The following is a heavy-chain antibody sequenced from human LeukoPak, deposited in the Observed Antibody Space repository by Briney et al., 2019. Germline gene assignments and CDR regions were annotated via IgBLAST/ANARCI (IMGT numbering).Heavy chain of an antibody. V-gene: IGHV3-30-3*01. CDR1: GFNITNCA. CDR3: ARAPRLYCSGGTCYHIDF. CDR2: ISYDGDNK. D-gene: IGHD2-15*01. Sequence: GRSLRLSCPASGFNITNCAMHWVRQAPGKGLEWVAVISYDGDNKHYADSVKGRFTIFRDNSKNTLFLQMHILRTEDTAVYYCARAPRLYCSGGTCYHIDFWGQGALVTVSS. J-gene: IGHJ4*02.